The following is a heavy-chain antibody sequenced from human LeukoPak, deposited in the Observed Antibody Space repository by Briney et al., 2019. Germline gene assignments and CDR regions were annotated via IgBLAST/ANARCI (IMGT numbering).Heavy chain of an antibody. Sequence: SETLSLTCAVYGGSFSGYYWSWIRQPPGKGLEWIGYIYYSGSTNYSPSLKSRVTISVDTSKNQVSLKLSSVTAADTAVYYCARMADTAMDFDYWGQGTLVTVSS. V-gene: IGHV4-59*08. CDR2: IYYSGST. J-gene: IGHJ4*02. CDR1: GGSFSGYY. CDR3: ARMADTAMDFDY. D-gene: IGHD5-18*01.